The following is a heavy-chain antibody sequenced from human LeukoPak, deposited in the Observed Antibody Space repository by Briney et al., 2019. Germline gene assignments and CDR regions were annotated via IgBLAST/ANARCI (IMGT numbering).Heavy chain of an antibody. Sequence: GESLKISCKGSGYSFTSYWIGWVRQMPGKGLEWIGIIYPGDSDTRYSPSFQGQVTISADKSISPAYLQWSSLQDSDTAMYYCARLDTTVAAFDIWGQGTMVTVSS. CDR2: IYPGDSDT. CDR1: GYSFTSYW. V-gene: IGHV5-51*01. J-gene: IGHJ3*02. D-gene: IGHD4-23*01. CDR3: ARLDTTVAAFDI.